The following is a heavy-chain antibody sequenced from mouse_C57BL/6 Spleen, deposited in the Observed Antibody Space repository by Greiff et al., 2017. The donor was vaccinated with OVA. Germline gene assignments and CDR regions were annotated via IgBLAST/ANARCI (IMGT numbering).Heavy chain of an antibody. V-gene: IGHV1-9*01. D-gene: IGHD1-1*01. Sequence: QVQLQQSGAELMKPGASVKLSCKATGYTFTGYWIEWVKQRPGHGLEWIGEILPGSGSTNYNEKFKGKATFTADTSSNTAYMQLSSLKTEDSAIYYCARRYYGSYYFDYWGQGTTLTVSS. CDR3: ARRYYGSYYFDY. CDR2: ILPGSGST. CDR1: GYTFTGYW. J-gene: IGHJ2*01.